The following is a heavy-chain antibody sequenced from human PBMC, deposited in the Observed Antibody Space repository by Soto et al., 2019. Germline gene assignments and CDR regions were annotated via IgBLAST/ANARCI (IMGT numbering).Heavy chain of an antibody. CDR2: MNPDSGHT. V-gene: IGHV1-8*01. D-gene: IGHD2-15*01. CDR1: GYTFTSYD. CDR3: ARSGGGSNVNFDY. Sequence: ASVKVSCMASGYTFTSYDINWVRQATGQGPEWMGWMNPDSGHTGYVQKFQGRVTMTRNTAISTAYMELSSLRSEDTAVYYCARSGGGSNVNFDYWGQGTQVTVSS. J-gene: IGHJ4*02.